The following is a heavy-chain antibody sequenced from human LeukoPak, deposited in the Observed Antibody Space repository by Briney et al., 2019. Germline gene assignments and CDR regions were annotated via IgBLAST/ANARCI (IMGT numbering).Heavy chain of an antibody. CDR2: VYQSGTT. CDR3: ARLDLLRSTFDY. CDR1: GFSISSGHY. Sequence: PSETLSLTCTVSGFSISSGHYWGWVRQPPGAGLEWIGSVYQSGTTYYNPSLKSRVTISVDTSKNQFSLKLSSVTAADTAVYYCARLDLLRSTFDYWGQGTLVTVSS. D-gene: IGHD3-3*01. V-gene: IGHV4-38-2*02. J-gene: IGHJ4*02.